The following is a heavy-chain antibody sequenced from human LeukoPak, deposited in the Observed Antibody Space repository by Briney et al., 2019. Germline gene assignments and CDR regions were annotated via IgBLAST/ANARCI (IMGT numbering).Heavy chain of an antibody. D-gene: IGHD4-17*01. J-gene: IGHJ2*01. CDR3: AKSWVTTSVWYFDL. CDR1: GFTFRDFW. CDR2: ISGSGGST. V-gene: IGHV3-23*01. Sequence: GGSLRLSCAASGFTFRDFWMSWVRQAPGKGLEWVSAISGSGGSTYYADSVKGRFTISRDNSKNTLYLQMNSLRAEDTAVYYCAKSWVTTSVWYFDLWGRGTLVTVSS.